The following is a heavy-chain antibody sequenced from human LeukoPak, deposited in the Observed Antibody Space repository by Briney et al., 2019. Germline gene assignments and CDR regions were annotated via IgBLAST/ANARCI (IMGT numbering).Heavy chain of an antibody. CDR3: ARDRITGTTGHYYYYGMDV. J-gene: IGHJ6*02. D-gene: IGHD1-7*01. V-gene: IGHV1-46*01. Sequence: APVRVSCKASGYTFTSYYMHWVRQAPGQGLEWMGIINPSGGSTSYAQKFQGRVTMTRDTSTSTVYMELSSLRSEDTAVYYCARDRITGTTGHYYYYGMDVWGQGTTVTVSS. CDR2: INPSGGST. CDR1: GYTFTSYY.